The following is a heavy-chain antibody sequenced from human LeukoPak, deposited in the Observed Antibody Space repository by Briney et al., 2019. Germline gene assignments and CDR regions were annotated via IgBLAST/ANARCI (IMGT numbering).Heavy chain of an antibody. CDR3: ASHSYDSSGYYPIYNAFDI. Sequence: ASVKVSCKASGYTFSSFGITWVRHAPGQGLEWMGWISPYIGNTNYAQKFQGRVTITTDTSTSTAYMELRSLRSDDSAVYYCASHSYDSSGYYPIYNAFDIWGQGTMVTVSS. J-gene: IGHJ3*02. CDR1: GYTFSSFG. V-gene: IGHV1-18*01. CDR2: ISPYIGNT. D-gene: IGHD3-22*01.